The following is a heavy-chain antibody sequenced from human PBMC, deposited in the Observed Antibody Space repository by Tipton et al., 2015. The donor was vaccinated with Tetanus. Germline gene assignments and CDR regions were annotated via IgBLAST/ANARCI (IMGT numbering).Heavy chain of an antibody. CDR2: ISGSGDST. D-gene: IGHD1-1*01. J-gene: IGHJ3*02. Sequence: SLRLSCAASGFTFSSYGMSWVRQAPAKGLEWVSGISGSGDSTYYADSVKGRFTISRDNSKLYLQMNSLRAEDRAVYYCAKSRASSNYRGAFEIWVQGPMVPVSS. V-gene: IGHV3-23*01. CDR1: GFTFSSYG. CDR3: AKSRASSNYRGAFEI.